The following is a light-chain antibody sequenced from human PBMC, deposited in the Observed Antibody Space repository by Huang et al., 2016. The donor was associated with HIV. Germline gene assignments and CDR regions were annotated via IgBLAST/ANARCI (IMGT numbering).Light chain of an antibody. CDR3: QQSYSLPLS. J-gene: IGKJ3*01. CDR2: AAS. CDR1: KNISYY. V-gene: IGKV1-39*01. Sequence: DIQMTQSPPSLSASVGSRVALTCRASKNISYYLNWYQEKSGKAPNLHLYAASRLVSGGPSRFSGGGSGSNFTLTITNLQPEDIGTYYCQQSYSLPLSFGPGTTVNVK.